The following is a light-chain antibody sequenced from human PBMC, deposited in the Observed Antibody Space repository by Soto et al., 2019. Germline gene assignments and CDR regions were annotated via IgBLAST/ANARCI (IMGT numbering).Light chain of an antibody. CDR3: QQSYSTPHT. V-gene: IGKV1-39*01. CDR1: QSISSY. Sequence: DIQMTQSPSSLSASVGDIVTITCRASQSISSYLNWYQQKPGKAPKLLIYAASSLQSGVPSRFSGSGSGTDFTLTISSLQPEDFATYYCQQSYSTPHTCGQGTRREIK. J-gene: IGKJ5*01. CDR2: AAS.